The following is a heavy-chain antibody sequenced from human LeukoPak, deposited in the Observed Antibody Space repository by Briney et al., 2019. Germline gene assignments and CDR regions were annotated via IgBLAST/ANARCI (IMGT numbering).Heavy chain of an antibody. V-gene: IGHV3-9*01. CDR3: ACVTSGDPMS. CDR2: ISWNSGSI. J-gene: IGHJ4*02. CDR1: GFTFDDYA. D-gene: IGHD4-17*01. Sequence: GGSLRLSCAASGFTFDDYAMHWVRQAPGKGLEWVSGISWNSGSIGYADSVKGRFTISRDNAKNSLYLQMNSLRAEDTALYYCACVTSGDPMSWGQGTLVTVSS.